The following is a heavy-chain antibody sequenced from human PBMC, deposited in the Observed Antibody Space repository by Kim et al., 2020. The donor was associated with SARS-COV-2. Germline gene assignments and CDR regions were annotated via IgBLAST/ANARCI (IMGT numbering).Heavy chain of an antibody. CDR3: ARGGSEYGDYIGTYGMDV. V-gene: IGHV4-31*02. J-gene: IGHJ6*02. D-gene: IGHD4-17*01. Sequence: KSRVTISVETSKNQFSLKLSSVTAADTAVYYCARGGSEYGDYIGTYGMDVWGQGTTVTVSS.